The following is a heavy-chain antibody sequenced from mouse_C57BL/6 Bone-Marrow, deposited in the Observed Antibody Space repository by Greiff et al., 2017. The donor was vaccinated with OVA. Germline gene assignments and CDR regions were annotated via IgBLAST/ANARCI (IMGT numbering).Heavy chain of an antibody. J-gene: IGHJ2*01. D-gene: IGHD1-1*01. Sequence: QVQLQQSGAELVRPGASVKLSCKASGYTFTDYYINWVKQRPGQGLEWIARIYPGSGNTYYNEKFKGKATLTAEKSSSTAYMQLSSLTSEDSAVYFCARSYYGRDYFDYWGQGTTLTVSS. CDR1: GYTFTDYY. CDR3: ARSYYGRDYFDY. CDR2: IYPGSGNT. V-gene: IGHV1-76*01.